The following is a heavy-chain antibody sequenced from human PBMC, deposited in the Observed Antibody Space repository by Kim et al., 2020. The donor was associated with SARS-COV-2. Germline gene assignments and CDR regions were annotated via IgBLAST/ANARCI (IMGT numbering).Heavy chain of an antibody. V-gene: IGHV1-69*13. Sequence: SVKVSCKASGGTFSSYAISWVRQAPGQGLEWMGGIIPIFGTANYAQKFQGRVTITADESTSTAYMELSSLRSEDTAVYYCARTRYSSSWYDAYYFDYWGQGTLVTVSS. CDR1: GGTFSSYA. D-gene: IGHD6-13*01. J-gene: IGHJ4*02. CDR2: IIPIFGTA. CDR3: ARTRYSSSWYDAYYFDY.